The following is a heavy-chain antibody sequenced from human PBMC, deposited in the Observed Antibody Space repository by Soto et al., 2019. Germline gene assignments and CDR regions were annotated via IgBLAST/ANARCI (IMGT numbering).Heavy chain of an antibody. CDR3: AKGDTPNDY. Sequence: EVQLLESGGGLVQPGGSLRLSCAASGFTFSSYAMTWVRQAPGKGLEWVSSIRGSGVGTYYADSVQGRSTISRDSPKNTLYLQMNSLRAEDTAVYYCAKGDTPNDYWGQGTLVTVSS. CDR2: IRGSGVGT. D-gene: IGHD5-18*01. CDR1: GFTFSSYA. J-gene: IGHJ4*02. V-gene: IGHV3-23*01.